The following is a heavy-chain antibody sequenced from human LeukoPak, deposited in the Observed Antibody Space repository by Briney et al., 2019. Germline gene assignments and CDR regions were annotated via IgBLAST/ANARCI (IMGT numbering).Heavy chain of an antibody. CDR2: ISWNSGSI. D-gene: IGHD6-13*01. CDR3: ATAAGTYYYYGMDV. J-gene: IGHJ6*02. CDR1: GFTFDDYA. Sequence: GGSLRLSCAASGFTFDDYAMHWVRQAPGKGLEWVSGISWNSGSIGYADSVKGRFTISRDNAKNSLYLQMNSLRAEDAALYYCATAAGTYYYYGMDVWGQGTTVTVSS. V-gene: IGHV3-9*01.